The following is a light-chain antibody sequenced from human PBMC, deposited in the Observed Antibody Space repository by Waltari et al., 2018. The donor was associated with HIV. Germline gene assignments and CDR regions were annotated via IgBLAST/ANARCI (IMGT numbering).Light chain of an antibody. Sequence: QLMLTQSPSASASLGASVTLTCTLSSGHSDYAVAWLQQQPQKGPRYLMKVSSDGSHRKGDGIPDRFSGSSSGTERYLTISSLQSEDEGDYYCQTWGTGIRLFGGGTTLTVL. CDR3: QTWGTGIRL. V-gene: IGLV4-69*01. J-gene: IGLJ2*01. CDR2: VSSDGSH. CDR1: SGHSDYA.